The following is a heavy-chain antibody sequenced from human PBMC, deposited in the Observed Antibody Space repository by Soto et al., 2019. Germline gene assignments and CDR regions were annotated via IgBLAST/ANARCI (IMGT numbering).Heavy chain of an antibody. V-gene: IGHV2-5*02. CDR1: GFSLSTSGVG. CDR2: IYWDDDK. CDR3: AYRQDYRSSLNSGWFDP. J-gene: IGHJ5*02. D-gene: IGHD6-13*01. Sequence: QITLKESGPTLVKPTQTLTLTCTFSGFSLSTSGVGVGWIRQPPGKALEWLALIYWDDDKRYSPSLKTRLTINKDTSKNHVVLTMSNMDPVDSATYFCAYRQDYRSSLNSGWFDPWGQGSLVIVSS.